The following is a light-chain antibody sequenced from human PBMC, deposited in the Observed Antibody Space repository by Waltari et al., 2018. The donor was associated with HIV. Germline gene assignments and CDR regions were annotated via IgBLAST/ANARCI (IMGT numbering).Light chain of an antibody. Sequence: QAVVIPAPSLTVSPGDTAPLTCGSSPAPVNSGHYPHWFPQKPGQAPTTVIYDTKNKPSWTPARFSGSLVGDKAALTLSGAQPEDEADYYCLLSYSGGPWVFGGGTKLTVL. J-gene: IGLJ3*02. V-gene: IGLV7-46*01. CDR1: PAPVNSGHY. CDR2: DTK. CDR3: LLSYSGGPWV.